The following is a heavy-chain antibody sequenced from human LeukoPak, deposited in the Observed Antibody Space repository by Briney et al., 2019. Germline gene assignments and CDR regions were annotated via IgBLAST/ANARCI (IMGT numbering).Heavy chain of an antibody. V-gene: IGHV4-31*03. D-gene: IGHD4-17*01. Sequence: KSSETLSLTCTVSGGSINSGGYYWSWIRQHPGKGLEWIGYIYYSGSTNYNPSLKSRVTISVDTSKNQFSLKLSSVTAADTAVYYCARDAYGDYGFDPWGQGTLVTVSS. CDR2: IYYSGST. J-gene: IGHJ5*02. CDR3: ARDAYGDYGFDP. CDR1: GGSINSGGYY.